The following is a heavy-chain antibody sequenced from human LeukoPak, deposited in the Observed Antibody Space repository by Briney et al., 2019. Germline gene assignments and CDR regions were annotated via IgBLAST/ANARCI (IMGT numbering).Heavy chain of an antibody. Sequence: GGSLRLSCAASGFTFSSYAMHWVRQAPGKGLEWVALISYDGSNKYYADSVKGRFTISRDNSKNTLYLQMNSLRAEDTAVYYCAKDRCSNGIGCYYYYMDVWGKGTTVTISS. CDR3: AKDRCSNGIGCYYYYMDV. V-gene: IGHV3-30*14. CDR2: ISYDGSNK. CDR1: GFTFSSYA. J-gene: IGHJ6*03. D-gene: IGHD2-8*01.